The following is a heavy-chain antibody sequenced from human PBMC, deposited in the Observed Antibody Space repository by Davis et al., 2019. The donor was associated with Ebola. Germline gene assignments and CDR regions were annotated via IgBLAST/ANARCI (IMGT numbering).Heavy chain of an antibody. D-gene: IGHD6-19*01. CDR2: SIPVFGTS. CDR3: TSGQGQWLATGGAFDI. J-gene: IGHJ3*02. Sequence: SVKVSCKGSGGTFSRYALSWVRQAPGQGLEWMGWSIPVFGTSKYAQKFQGRVTITADESTSTAYMELSSLRYEDTAMYYCTSGQGQWLATGGAFDIWGQGTMVTVSS. CDR1: GGTFSRYA. V-gene: IGHV1-69*13.